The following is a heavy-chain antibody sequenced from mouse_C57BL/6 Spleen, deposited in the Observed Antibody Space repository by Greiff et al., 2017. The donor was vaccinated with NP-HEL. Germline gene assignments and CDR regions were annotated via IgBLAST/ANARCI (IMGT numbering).Heavy chain of an antibody. D-gene: IGHD3-2*02. CDR1: GYTFTSYW. V-gene: IGHV1-69*01. J-gene: IGHJ2*01. Sequence: QVQLQQPGAELVMPGASVKLSCKASGYTFTSYWMHWVKQRPGQGLEWIGEIDPSDSYTNYNQKFKGKSTLTVDKSSSTAYMQLSSLTSEDSAVYYCARWERQLRLRDYWGQGTTLTVSS. CDR2: IDPSDSYT. CDR3: ARWERQLRLRDY.